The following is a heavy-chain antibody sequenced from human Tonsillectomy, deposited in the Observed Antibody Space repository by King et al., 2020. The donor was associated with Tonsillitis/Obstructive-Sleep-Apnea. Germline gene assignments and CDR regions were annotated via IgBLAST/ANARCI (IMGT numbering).Heavy chain of an antibody. CDR3: ASGTGSYYWGLDC. V-gene: IGHV3-30*04. D-gene: IGHD1-26*01. Sequence: VQLVESGGGVVQPGRSLRPSCAASGFTFSAYPMHWVRQAPGKGLEWVAVISYDGGNKYYTDSVKGRFTISRDNSKNTLYLQMNSLRAEDTAVYYCASGTGSYYWGLDCWGQGTLVTVSS. J-gene: IGHJ4*02. CDR2: ISYDGGNK. CDR1: GFTFSAYP.